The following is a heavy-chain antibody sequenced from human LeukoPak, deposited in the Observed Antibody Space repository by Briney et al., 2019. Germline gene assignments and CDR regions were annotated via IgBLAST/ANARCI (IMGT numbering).Heavy chain of an antibody. D-gene: IGHD4-17*01. V-gene: IGHV4-34*01. J-gene: IGHJ2*01. CDR1: GGSFSGYY. CDR2: INHSGST. CDR3: ARGRFVTTVSGLYWYFDL. Sequence: KPSETLSLTCAVYGGSFSGYYWSWIRQPPGKGLEWIGEINHSGSTNYNPSLKSRVTISVDTSKNQFSLKLSSVTAADTAVYYCARGRFVTTVSGLYWYFDLWGRGTLVTVSS.